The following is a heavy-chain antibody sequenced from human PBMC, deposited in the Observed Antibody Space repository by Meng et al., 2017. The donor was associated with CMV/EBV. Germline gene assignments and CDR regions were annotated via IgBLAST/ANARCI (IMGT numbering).Heavy chain of an antibody. J-gene: IGHJ5*02. V-gene: IGHV1-2*02. D-gene: IGHD6-6*01. CDR2: INPNSGGT. Sequence: CTFTGYYMHWVRQAPGQGLEWMGWINPNSGGTNYAQKFQGRVTMTRDTSISTAYMELSRLRSDDTAVYYCARDRGSSPPFSYNWFDPWGQGTLVTVSS. CDR1: CTFTGYY. CDR3: ARDRGSSPPFSYNWFDP.